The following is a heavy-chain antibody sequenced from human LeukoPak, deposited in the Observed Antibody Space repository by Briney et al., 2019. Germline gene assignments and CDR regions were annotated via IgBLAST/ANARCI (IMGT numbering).Heavy chain of an antibody. Sequence: ASVKVSCKASGYTFTGYYIHWVRRVPGQGLEWMGWINPDNGGTISAQKFEGRVTMTRDTSISTAYMELSRLRSDDTAMYYCARDRWPSGSTHLDYWGQGTLVTVSS. CDR1: GYTFTGYY. D-gene: IGHD5-24*01. CDR3: ARDRWPSGSTHLDY. V-gene: IGHV1-2*02. CDR2: INPDNGGT. J-gene: IGHJ4*02.